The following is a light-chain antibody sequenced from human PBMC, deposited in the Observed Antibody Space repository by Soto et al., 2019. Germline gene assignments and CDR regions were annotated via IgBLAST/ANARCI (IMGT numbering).Light chain of an antibody. V-gene: IGLV2-8*01. CDR2: EVN. Sequence: QSALTQPPSASGSPGQSVAISCTGTSSDVGGYNYVSWYQQHPGKAPKLMIYEVNKRPSGVPDRFSGSKSGNTASLTVSGLQAEDEADYYCSSYASSSSYVFGTGTKVTVL. CDR1: SSDVGGYNY. J-gene: IGLJ1*01. CDR3: SSYASSSSYV.